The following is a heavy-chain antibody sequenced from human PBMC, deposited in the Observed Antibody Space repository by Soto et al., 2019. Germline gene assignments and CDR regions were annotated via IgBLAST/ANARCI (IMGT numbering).Heavy chain of an antibody. J-gene: IGHJ4*02. D-gene: IGHD4-17*01. CDR3: AISTLTTLYFDY. Sequence: QVQLVESGGGVVQPGRSLRLSCAASGFTFSSYGMHWVRQAPGKGLEWVAVISYDGSNKYYADSVKGRFTISRDNSKNTLYLQMNSLRAEDTAVYYCAISTLTTLYFDYWGQGTLVTVSS. V-gene: IGHV3-30*03. CDR1: GFTFSSYG. CDR2: ISYDGSNK.